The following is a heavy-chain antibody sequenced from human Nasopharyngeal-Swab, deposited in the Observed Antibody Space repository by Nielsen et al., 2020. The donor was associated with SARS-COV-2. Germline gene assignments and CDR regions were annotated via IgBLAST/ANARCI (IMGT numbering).Heavy chain of an antibody. V-gene: IGHV3-21*01. CDR2: ISSSSSYI. D-gene: IGHD5-18*01. Sequence: GGSLRLSCAASGFTFSSYNMNWVRQAPGKGLEWVSSISSSSSYIYYADSVKGRFTISRDNAKNSLYLQMNSLRAEDTAVYYCATTRGYSSNDAFDIWGQGTMVTVSS. CDR1: GFTFSSYN. J-gene: IGHJ3*02. CDR3: ATTRGYSSNDAFDI.